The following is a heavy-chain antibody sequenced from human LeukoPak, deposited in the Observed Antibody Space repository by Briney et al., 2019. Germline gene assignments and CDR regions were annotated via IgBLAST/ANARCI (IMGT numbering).Heavy chain of an antibody. J-gene: IGHJ4*02. CDR2: IYYSGST. CDR1: GGSISSSSYY. Sequence: NSSETLSLTCTVSGGSISSSSYYWGWIRQPPGKGLEWIGSIYYSGSTYYNPSLKSRVTISVDTSKNQFSLKLSSVTAADTAVYYCARVWDTSMDVDYWGQGTLVTVSS. CDR3: ARVWDTSMDVDY. D-gene: IGHD5-18*01. V-gene: IGHV4-39*07.